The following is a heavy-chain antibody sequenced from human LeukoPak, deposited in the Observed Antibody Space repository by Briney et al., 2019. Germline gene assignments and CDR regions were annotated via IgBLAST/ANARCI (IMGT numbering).Heavy chain of an antibody. CDR3: ARGDSSSWYSNY. D-gene: IGHD6-13*01. CDR2: INHSGST. CDR1: GGSFSGYY. Sequence: SETLSLTCAVYGGSFSGYYWSWIRQPPGKGLEWIGEINHSGSTNYNPSLKSRVTISVDKSKNQFSLKLSSVTAADTAVYYCARGDSSSWYSNYWGQGTLVTVSS. V-gene: IGHV4-34*01. J-gene: IGHJ4*02.